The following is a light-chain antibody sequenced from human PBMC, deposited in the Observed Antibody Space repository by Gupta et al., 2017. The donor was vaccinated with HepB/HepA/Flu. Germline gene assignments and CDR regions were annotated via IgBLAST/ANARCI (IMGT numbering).Light chain of an antibody. CDR3: QQRSTWPPA. V-gene: IGKV3-11*01. CDR1: QSVSSY. J-gene: IGKJ5*01. Sequence: IVLTQSPATLSLSPGESATLSCRASQSVSSYLAWYQQKPGQAPRLLIYGASNRATGIPARFSGSGSGTDFTLTISSLEPEDFAVYYCQQRSTWPPAFGQGTRLEIK. CDR2: GAS.